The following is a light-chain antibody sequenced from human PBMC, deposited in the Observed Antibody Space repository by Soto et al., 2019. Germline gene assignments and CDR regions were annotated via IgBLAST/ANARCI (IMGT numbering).Light chain of an antibody. J-gene: IGKJ5*01. CDR2: GAS. V-gene: IGKV3-15*01. CDR3: QQYSSWSPIT. Sequence: EIVMTQSPATLSVSPGARAPLSCRASQSISNKLVWYQQKLGQAPRLLIYGASTRATGIPAGFSGSGSGTEFTLTISSLQSEDFAVYYCQQYSSWSPITFGQGTRLEIK. CDR1: QSISNK.